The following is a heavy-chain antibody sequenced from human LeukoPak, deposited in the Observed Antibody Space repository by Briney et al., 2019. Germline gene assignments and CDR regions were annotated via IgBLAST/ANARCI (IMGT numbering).Heavy chain of an antibody. V-gene: IGHV3-48*01. J-gene: IGHJ6*03. CDR3: ARDISTFYYYYMDA. CDR1: GFPFSTYN. D-gene: IGHD2/OR15-2a*01. Sequence: GGSLRLSCAASGFPFSTYNMNWVRQAPGKGLEWVSHITSDSGATHYADSVQGRFTISRDNAKNSLYLQMSSLRVEDTAVYYCARDISTFYYYYMDAWGKGTTVTVSS. CDR2: ITSDSGAT.